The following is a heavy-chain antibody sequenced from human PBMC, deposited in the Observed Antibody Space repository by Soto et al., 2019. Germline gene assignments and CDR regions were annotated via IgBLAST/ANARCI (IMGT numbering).Heavy chain of an antibody. CDR2: IKRKTDGGAT. Sequence: EVQLVESGGGLVKPGGSLRLSCAASGFTFSNVWMNWVRQAPGKGREWVGRIKRKTDGGATDYAAPVKGRFSISRDESKNTLYLQMNSLKTEDTAVYYCTPLALKYSSGWYEFSDWGQGTMVTVSS. D-gene: IGHD6-19*01. CDR1: GFTFSNVW. J-gene: IGHJ4*02. CDR3: TPLALKYSSGWYEFSD. V-gene: IGHV3-15*07.